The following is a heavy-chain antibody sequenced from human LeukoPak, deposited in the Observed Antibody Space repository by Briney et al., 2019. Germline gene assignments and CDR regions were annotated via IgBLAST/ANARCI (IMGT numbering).Heavy chain of an antibody. Sequence: ASVKVSCKASGYTFTSYDINWVRQATGQGLEWMGWMNPNSGNRGYAQKFQGRVTMTRDTSISTAYMELSSLRSEDTAVYYCATSREQPYGNYCYYFDYWGQGTLVTVTS. CDR1: GYTFTSYD. V-gene: IGHV1-8*01. CDR2: MNPNSGNR. CDR3: ATSREQPYGNYCYYFDY. J-gene: IGHJ4*02. D-gene: IGHD4-17*01.